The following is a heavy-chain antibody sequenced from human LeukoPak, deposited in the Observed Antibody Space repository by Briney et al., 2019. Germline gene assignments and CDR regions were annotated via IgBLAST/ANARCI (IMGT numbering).Heavy chain of an antibody. J-gene: IGHJ4*02. CDR1: GFTVSSTY. D-gene: IGHD1-14*01. CDR2: IYSDGTT. Sequence: GGSLRLSCAASGFTVSSTYMSWVRQAPGKGLEWVSLIYSDGTTFYADSVKGRFAISTDNSKNTLYLQMSSLRAEDTAVYYCARGGMRRPYDCWGQGALVTVSS. V-gene: IGHV3-53*01. CDR3: ARGGMRRPYDC.